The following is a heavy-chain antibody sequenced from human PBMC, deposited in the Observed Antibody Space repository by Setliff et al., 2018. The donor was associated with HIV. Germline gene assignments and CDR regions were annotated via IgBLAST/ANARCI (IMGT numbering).Heavy chain of an antibody. J-gene: IGHJ4*02. CDR1: GGSISSGSYF. Sequence: SETLSLTCTVSGGSISSGSYFWNWIRQPAGKGLEWIGRIYSSGITNYNPSLKSRLTISLDTSKNQFSLQVTSVTAADTAVYYCARPGVGTVSFDYWGQGTLVTVSS. CDR3: ARPGVGTVSFDY. V-gene: IGHV4-61*02. D-gene: IGHD1-7*01. CDR2: IYSSGIT.